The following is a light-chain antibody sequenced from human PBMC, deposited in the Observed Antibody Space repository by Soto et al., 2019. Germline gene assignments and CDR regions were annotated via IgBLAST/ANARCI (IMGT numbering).Light chain of an antibody. V-gene: IGKV1-27*01. CDR3: QNYNRAPWT. J-gene: IGKJ1*01. Sequence: DIQMTQSPSSLSASVGDRVTITCRASQDISNYVAWYQQKRGKVPKLLIYGASTLLSGVPSRFSGSGSGTDFPLTISRLQTEDVATYYCQNYNRAPWTFGQGTKVESK. CDR1: QDISNY. CDR2: GAS.